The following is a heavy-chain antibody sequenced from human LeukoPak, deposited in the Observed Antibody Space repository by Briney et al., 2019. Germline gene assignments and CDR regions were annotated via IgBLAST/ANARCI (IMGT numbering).Heavy chain of an antibody. J-gene: IGHJ4*02. Sequence: GGSLRLSCAASGFTFSSYAMHWVRQAPGKGLEWVAVISYDGSNKYYADSVKGRFTISRDNAKNTLYLQMNSLRAEDTAVYYCARTTYYYDSSANNPLDHWGQGTLVTVSS. D-gene: IGHD3-22*01. CDR3: ARTTYYYDSSANNPLDH. CDR2: ISYDGSNK. CDR1: GFTFSSYA. V-gene: IGHV3-30*04.